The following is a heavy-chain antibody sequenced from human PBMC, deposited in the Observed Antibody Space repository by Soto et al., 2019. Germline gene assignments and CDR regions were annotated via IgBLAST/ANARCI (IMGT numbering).Heavy chain of an antibody. CDR1: GFSFNHYW. D-gene: IGHD4-17*01. CDR2: IRSDGSGT. CDR3: ARDMWSTVDYYYGMDV. V-gene: IGHV3-74*01. Sequence: EVQLVESGGGLVQPGGSLRLSCAAFGFSFNHYWMHWVRQGPGEGLVWVSRIRSDGSGTAYADSVKGRFTISRDNARNTLYLQMNRLRAEDTAVYYCARDMWSTVDYYYGMDVWGQGTTVTVSS. J-gene: IGHJ6*02.